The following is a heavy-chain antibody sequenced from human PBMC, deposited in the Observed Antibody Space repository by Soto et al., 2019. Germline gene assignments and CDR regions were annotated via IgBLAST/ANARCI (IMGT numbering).Heavy chain of an antibody. CDR1: GYIFNNFG. J-gene: IGHJ4*01. V-gene: IGHV1-18*01. CDR2: ISAYSGDS. CDR3: VRGLDYDILIDYRGPPNFDQ. Sequence: ASVKVSCKASGYIFNNFGISWVRQAPVQGLEWMGWISAYSGDSKYAQKFQGRVTLTTDKYTSTAYMELRSLRSDDTAIYYCVRGLDYDILIDYRGPPNFDQWG. D-gene: IGHD3-9*01.